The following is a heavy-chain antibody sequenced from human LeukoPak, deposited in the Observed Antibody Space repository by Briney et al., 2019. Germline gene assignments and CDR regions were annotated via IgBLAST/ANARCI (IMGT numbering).Heavy chain of an antibody. CDR1: GGSISSSGHY. J-gene: IGHJ4*02. D-gene: IGHD3-16*02. Sequence: PSETLSLTCTVSGGSISSSGHYWGWIRQPPGKGLEWIGSIYYSGITYYNSSLKSRVTISVDTSKNQFSLKLSSVTAAETAVYYCARQSSGRYYFDYWGQGALVTVSS. CDR2: IYYSGIT. CDR3: ARQSSGRYYFDY. V-gene: IGHV4-39*01.